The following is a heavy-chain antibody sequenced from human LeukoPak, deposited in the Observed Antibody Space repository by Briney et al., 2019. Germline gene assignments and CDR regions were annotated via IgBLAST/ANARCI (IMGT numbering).Heavy chain of an antibody. Sequence: GGSLRLSCAASGFTFSSYAMSWVRQAPGKGLEWVSAISGSGGSTYYADSVKGRFTISRDNSKNTLYLQMNSLRAEDTAVYHCAKVKGLYYDILTGYYRGDAFDIWGQGTMVTVSS. D-gene: IGHD3-9*01. CDR1: GFTFSSYA. J-gene: IGHJ3*02. V-gene: IGHV3-23*01. CDR3: AKVKGLYYDILTGYYRGDAFDI. CDR2: ISGSGGST.